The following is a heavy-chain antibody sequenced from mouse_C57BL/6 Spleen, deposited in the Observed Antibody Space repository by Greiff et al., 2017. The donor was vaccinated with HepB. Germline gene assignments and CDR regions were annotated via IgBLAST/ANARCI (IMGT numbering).Heavy chain of an antibody. CDR1: GFSFNTYA. Sequence: EVQGVESGGGLVQPKGSLKLSCAASGFSFNTYAMNWVRQAPGKGLEWVARIRSKSNNYATYYADSVKDRFTISRDDSESMLYLQMNNLKTEDTAMYYCVRRDSSGYWYFDVWGTGTTVTVSS. D-gene: IGHD3-2*02. CDR3: VRRDSSGYWYFDV. CDR2: IRSKSNNYAT. J-gene: IGHJ1*03. V-gene: IGHV10-1*01.